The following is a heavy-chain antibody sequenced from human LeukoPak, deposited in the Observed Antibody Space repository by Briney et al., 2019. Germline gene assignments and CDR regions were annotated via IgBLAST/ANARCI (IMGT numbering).Heavy chain of an antibody. D-gene: IGHD5-18*01. V-gene: IGHV7-4-1*02. CDR1: GYTFTSYG. J-gene: IGHJ6*02. Sequence: ASVKVSCKASGYTFTSYGISWVRQAPGQGLEWMGWINTNTGNPTYAQGFTGRFVFSLDTSVSTAYLQISSLKAEDTAVYYCARDIGYSYVLIYYYYGMDVWGQGTTVTVSS. CDR2: INTNTGNP. CDR3: ARDIGYSYVLIYYYYGMDV.